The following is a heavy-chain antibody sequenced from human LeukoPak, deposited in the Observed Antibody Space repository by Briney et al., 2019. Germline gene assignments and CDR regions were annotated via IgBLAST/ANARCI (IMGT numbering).Heavy chain of an antibody. V-gene: IGHV3-23*01. J-gene: IGHJ4*02. CDR1: GFTFSSHA. Sequence: GGSLRLSCAASGFTFSSHAMGWVRQAAGKGLEWVSAIGGSGGSTYYADSVKGRFTSSRDNSKNTLYLQMNSLRAEDTALYYCARDPGVIAFHYFDYWGQGTLVTVSS. D-gene: IGHD2-21*01. CDR2: IGGSGGST. CDR3: ARDPGVIAFHYFDY.